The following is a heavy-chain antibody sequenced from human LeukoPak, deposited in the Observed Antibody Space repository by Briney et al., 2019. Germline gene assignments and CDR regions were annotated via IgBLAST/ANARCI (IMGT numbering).Heavy chain of an antibody. J-gene: IGHJ3*02. CDR3: AREDKFGGVIVIGAFDI. Sequence: PSETLSLTCAVYGGSFSGYYWSWIRQPPGKGLEWIGEINHSGSTNYNPSLKSRVTISVDTSKNQFSLKLSSVTAADTAVYYCAREDKFGGVIVIGAFDIWGQGTMVTVSS. D-gene: IGHD3-16*02. CDR2: INHSGST. CDR1: GGSFSGYY. V-gene: IGHV4-34*01.